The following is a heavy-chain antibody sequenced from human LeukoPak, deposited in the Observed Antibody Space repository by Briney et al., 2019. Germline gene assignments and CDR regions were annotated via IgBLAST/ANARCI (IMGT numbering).Heavy chain of an antibody. Sequence: SETLSLTCTVSGDSISNYYWSWLRQPPGKGLEWIGYIYYSGSTNYNPSLKSRVTISLDTSKNQFSLKLNPVTAADTAVYYCARKYSDYGGWIDYWGQGTLVTVPS. CDR3: ARKYSDYGGWIDY. D-gene: IGHD5-12*01. V-gene: IGHV4-59*01. CDR1: GDSISNYY. J-gene: IGHJ4*02. CDR2: IYYSGST.